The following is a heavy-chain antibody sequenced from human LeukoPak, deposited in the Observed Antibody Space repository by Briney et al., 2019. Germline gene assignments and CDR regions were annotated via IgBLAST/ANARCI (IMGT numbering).Heavy chain of an antibody. CDR3: ARAGDVPSRSGLGGYFDY. CDR2: IKQDGSEK. CDR1: GFTFSSYW. J-gene: IGHJ4*02. V-gene: IGHV3-7*01. Sequence: PGGSLRLSCAASGFTFSSYWMSWVRQAPGKGLEWVANIKQDGSEKYYVDSVKGRFTISRDNAKNSLYLQMNSLRAEDTAVYYCARAGDVPSRSGLGGYFDYWGQGTLVTVSS. D-gene: IGHD3-10*01.